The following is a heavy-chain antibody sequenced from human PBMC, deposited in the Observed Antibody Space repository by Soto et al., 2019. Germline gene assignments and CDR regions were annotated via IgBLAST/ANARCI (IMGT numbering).Heavy chain of an antibody. V-gene: IGHV3-74*01. Sequence: EVQLVESGGGLVQPGESLRLSCAASGFSFSTYWMNWVRQAPGKGLVWVSRLSGDGGTTVYADSARGRFTISRDNARNTLYLQMNSLRAEDTAVYYCVRDLGYCRGAECSAWGQGTLVTVSS. CDR1: GFSFSTYW. D-gene: IGHD2-15*01. J-gene: IGHJ4*02. CDR3: VRDLGYCRGAECSA. CDR2: LSGDGGTT.